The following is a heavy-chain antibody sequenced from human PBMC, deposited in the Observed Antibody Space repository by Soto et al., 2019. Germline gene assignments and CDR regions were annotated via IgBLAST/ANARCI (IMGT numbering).Heavy chain of an antibody. V-gene: IGHV3-43*01. CDR2: ISWDGGST. CDR3: AKEGGIRGHGGDLDY. J-gene: IGHJ4*02. CDR1: GFTFDDYT. Sequence: GGSLRLSCAASGFTFDDYTMHWVRQAPGKGLEWVSLISWDGGSTYYADSVKGRFTISRDNNKNSLYLQMNSLRTEDTALYYCAKEGGIRGHGGDLDYWGQGTLVTVSS. D-gene: IGHD3-16*01.